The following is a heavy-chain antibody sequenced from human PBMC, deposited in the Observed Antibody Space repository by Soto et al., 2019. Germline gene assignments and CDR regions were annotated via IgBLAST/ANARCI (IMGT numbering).Heavy chain of an antibody. Sequence: EVQLVESGGGLVQPGGSLRLSCAASGFTFSSYWMHWVRQAPGKGLVWVSRINSDGSSTSYADSVKGRCTISRDNAKNTQDLQMNRMRAEDTAVYYCERVPIGWFGEWYFDYWGQGTLVTVSS. D-gene: IGHD3-10*01. V-gene: IGHV3-74*01. J-gene: IGHJ4*02. CDR1: GFTFSSYW. CDR2: INSDGSST. CDR3: ERVPIGWFGEWYFDY.